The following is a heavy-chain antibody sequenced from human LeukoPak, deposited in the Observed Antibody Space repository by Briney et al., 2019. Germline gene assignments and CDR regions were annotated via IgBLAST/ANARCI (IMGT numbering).Heavy chain of an antibody. CDR2: ISSSSSYI. D-gene: IGHD3-22*01. CDR1: GFTFSSYS. J-gene: IGHJ4*02. Sequence: GGSLRLSCAASGFTFSSYSMNWVRQARGKGLEGVASISSSSSYIYYAASVKGRFTTSRDNAKNSLYLQMNSLRAEDTAVYYCARAVTYYYDISGYWGQGTLVTVSS. CDR3: ARAVTYYYDISGY. V-gene: IGHV3-21*01.